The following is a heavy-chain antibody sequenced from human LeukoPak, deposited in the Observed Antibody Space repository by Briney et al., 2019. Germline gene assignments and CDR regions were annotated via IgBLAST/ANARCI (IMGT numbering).Heavy chain of an antibody. V-gene: IGHV3-23*01. CDR3: ATPRGIVVVVAAPSFDY. CDR1: GFTFSSYG. J-gene: IGHJ4*02. CDR2: ISDSGGST. Sequence: GGSLRLSCAASGFTFSSYGMHWVRQAPGKGLEWVSSISDSGGSTYYADSVKGRFTIFRDNSENTLYLQMNSLRAEDTAIYYCATPRGIVVVVAAPSFDYWGQGTLVTVSS. D-gene: IGHD2-15*01.